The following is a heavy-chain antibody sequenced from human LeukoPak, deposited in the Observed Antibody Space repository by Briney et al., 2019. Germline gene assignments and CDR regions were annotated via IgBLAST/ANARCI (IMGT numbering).Heavy chain of an antibody. CDR2: VSYDGSNK. D-gene: IGHD3-10*01. V-gene: IGHV3-30*04. Sequence: GGCLRLSSAASGFTFSSYAMHWVRQAPGQGLGWGAVVSYDGSNKYYADSVKGRFTISRDNSKNTLYLQMNSLRAEDTAVYYCARVPYYGSGSYSTYFDYWGQGTLVTVSS. CDR3: ARVPYYGSGSYSTYFDY. CDR1: GFTFSSYA. J-gene: IGHJ4*02.